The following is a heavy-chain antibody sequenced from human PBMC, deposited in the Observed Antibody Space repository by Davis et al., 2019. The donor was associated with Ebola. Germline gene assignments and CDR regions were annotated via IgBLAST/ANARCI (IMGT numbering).Heavy chain of an antibody. V-gene: IGHV4-31*03. Sequence: SETLSLTCTVSGGSISSGGYYWSWIRQHPGKGLEWIGSIYYSGSTYYNPSLKSRVTISVDTSKNQFSLKLSSVTAADTAVYYCARAAAIFGVGSNYGMDVWGQGTTVTVSS. CDR2: IYYSGST. J-gene: IGHJ6*02. CDR1: GGSISSGGYY. CDR3: ARAAAIFGVGSNYGMDV. D-gene: IGHD3-3*01.